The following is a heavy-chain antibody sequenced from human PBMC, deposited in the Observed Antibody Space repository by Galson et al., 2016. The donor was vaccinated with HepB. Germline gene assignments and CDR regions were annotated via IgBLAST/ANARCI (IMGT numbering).Heavy chain of an antibody. CDR3: ARSPSCSDTSCYFPKKTFDY. V-gene: IGHV3-23*01. Sequence: SLRLSCAASGFTFNSYAMNWVRQAPGKGLEWVSIISDSGVNTFYADSVKGRFTISGDNSKNTLYLQMNSLRAEDTALYFCARSPSCSDTSCYFPKKTFDYWGRGPLVTVSS. J-gene: IGHJ4*02. D-gene: IGHD2-2*01. CDR2: ISDSGVNT. CDR1: GFTFNSYA.